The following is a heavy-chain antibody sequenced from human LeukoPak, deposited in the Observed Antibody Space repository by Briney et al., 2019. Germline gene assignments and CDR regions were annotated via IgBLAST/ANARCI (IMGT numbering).Heavy chain of an antibody. CDR2: IYYSGST. V-gene: IGHV4-39*07. D-gene: IGHD2-2*02. J-gene: IGHJ3*02. CDR1: GGSISSSSYY. CDR3: ASLGVPAAIGAFDI. Sequence: SETLSLTCTVSGGSISSSSYYWGWIRQPPGKGLEWIGSIYYSGSTYYNPSLKSRVTISVDTSKNQFSLKLSSVTAADTAVYYCASLGVPAAIGAFDIWGQGTMVTVSS.